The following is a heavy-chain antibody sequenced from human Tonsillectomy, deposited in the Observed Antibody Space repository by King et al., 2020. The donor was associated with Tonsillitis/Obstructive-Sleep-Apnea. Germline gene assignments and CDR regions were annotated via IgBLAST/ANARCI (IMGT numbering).Heavy chain of an antibody. CDR3: VXXGXYSXSXFDF. V-gene: IGHV3-64D*06. D-gene: IGHD6-6*01. CDR1: GFTFNTCA. CDR2: ISSSGGST. Sequence: VQLVXSGGGLVQPGGSLRLSCSASGFTFNTCAMHWVRQAPGKGLEYVSSISSSGGSTYYAASVKGRLTISRDKSKNTLHLQMSSVRAEDTARYYCVXXGXYSXSXFDFWXXGTXVTVSS. J-gene: IGHJ4*02.